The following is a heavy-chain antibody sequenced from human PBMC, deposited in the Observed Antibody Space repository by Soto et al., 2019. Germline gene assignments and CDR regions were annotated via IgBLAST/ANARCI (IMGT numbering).Heavy chain of an antibody. J-gene: IGHJ4*02. D-gene: IGHD3-16*01. Sequence: DLVESGGGLAKPGGALRLSCTASGFTFSSHTMNWVRQAPGKGLEWVSSISATGSDIYYGDSVMGRFTISRDNAKNSLYLQLNSLRVENTSVYYCAGGYDVVRVPVTIRVGYFDHWGQGTVVSVSS. CDR3: AGGYDVVRVPVTIRVGYFDH. CDR2: ISATGSDI. V-gene: IGHV3-21*01. CDR1: GFTFSSHT.